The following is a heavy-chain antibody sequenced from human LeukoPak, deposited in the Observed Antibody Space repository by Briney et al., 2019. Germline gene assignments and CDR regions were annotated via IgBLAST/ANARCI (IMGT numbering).Heavy chain of an antibody. CDR1: GFTFDDYA. D-gene: IGHD1-1*01. J-gene: IGHJ6*02. CDR2: ISWNSGSI. Sequence: GGSLRLSCAASGFTFDDYAMHWVRQAPGKGLEWVSGISWNSGSIGYADSVKGRFTISRDNAKNSLYLQMNSLRAEDTALYYCARDIRHSSHYYYYGLDVWGQGATVTVSS. CDR3: ARDIRHSSHYYYYGLDV. V-gene: IGHV3-9*01.